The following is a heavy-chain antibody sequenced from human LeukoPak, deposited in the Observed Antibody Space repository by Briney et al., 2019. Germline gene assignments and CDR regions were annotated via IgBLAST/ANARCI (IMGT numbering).Heavy chain of an antibody. J-gene: IGHJ4*02. CDR1: GFTFSSYG. V-gene: IGHV3-30*18. D-gene: IGHD2-15*01. CDR2: ISYDGSNK. CDR3: AKSVVAALDYFDY. Sequence: GRSLRLSCAASGFTFSSYGMHWVRQAPGKGLEWVAVISYDGSNKYYADSVKGRFTISRGNSKNTLYLQMNSLRAEDTAVYYCAKSVVAALDYFDYWGQGTLVTVSS.